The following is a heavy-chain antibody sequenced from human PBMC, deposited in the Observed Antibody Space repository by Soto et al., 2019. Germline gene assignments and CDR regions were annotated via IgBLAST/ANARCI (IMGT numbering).Heavy chain of an antibody. CDR3: ARGLWFGANYHYYGMDV. Sequence: SVKVSCKASGGTFSSYAISWVRQAPGQGLEWMGGIIPIFGTANYAQKFQGRVTITADESTSTAYMELSSLRSEDTAVYYCARGLWFGANYHYYGMDVWGQGATVTVSS. CDR1: GGTFSSYA. V-gene: IGHV1-69*13. J-gene: IGHJ6*02. CDR2: IIPIFGTA. D-gene: IGHD3-10*01.